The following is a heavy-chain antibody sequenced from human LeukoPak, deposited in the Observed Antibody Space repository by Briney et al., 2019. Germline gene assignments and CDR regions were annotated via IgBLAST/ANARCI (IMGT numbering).Heavy chain of an antibody. CDR1: GGSISSGAYC. Sequence: KASQTLSLTCTVSGGSISSGAYCWSWIRQRPGKGLEWIGCMYYDGSTYSNPSLKSRLTISVDTSKNQFSLKLSSVTAADTAVYYCARGPYYDFWSGYPYMDVWGKGTTVTVSS. V-gene: IGHV4-31*03. D-gene: IGHD3-3*01. J-gene: IGHJ6*03. CDR2: MYYDGST. CDR3: ARGPYYDFWSGYPYMDV.